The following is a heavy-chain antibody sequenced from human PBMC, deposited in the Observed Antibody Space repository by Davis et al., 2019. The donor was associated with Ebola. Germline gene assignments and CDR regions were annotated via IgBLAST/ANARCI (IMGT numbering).Heavy chain of an antibody. CDR2: IRSSDTTI. V-gene: IGHV3-11*04. J-gene: IGHJ4*02. D-gene: IGHD3-22*01. Sequence: GGSLRLSCAASGFTLSDYYMSWIRQAPGKGLEWVSSIRSSDTTIYYADPVKGRFTVSRDNARNSLYRQMNSLRAEDTAVYYCARETMWVDYDSGAYTPYLDFWGQGSLVTVSS. CDR3: ARETMWVDYDSGAYTPYLDF. CDR1: GFTLSDYY.